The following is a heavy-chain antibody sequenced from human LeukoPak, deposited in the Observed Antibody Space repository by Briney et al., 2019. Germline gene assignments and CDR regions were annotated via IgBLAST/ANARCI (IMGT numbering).Heavy chain of an antibody. CDR2: IHSSDSYI. Sequence: GGSLRLSCAASGFTFSNYAMSWVRQAPGKGLEWVSSIHSSDSYINYADSVRGRFTISRDNAKSSLYLQMNSLRTEDTAVYYCARGVLGYGRNDAFDIWGQGTMVTVSS. D-gene: IGHD4-23*01. V-gene: IGHV3-21*01. CDR3: ARGVLGYGRNDAFDI. CDR1: GFTFSNYA. J-gene: IGHJ3*02.